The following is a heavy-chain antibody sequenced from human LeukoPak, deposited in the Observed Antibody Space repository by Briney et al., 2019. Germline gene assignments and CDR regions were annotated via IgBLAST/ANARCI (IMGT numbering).Heavy chain of an antibody. CDR1: GSTFRSHT. Sequence: PGGSLRLSCAASGSTFRSHTMNWVRQAPGKGLEWISYISNTGSVIYYADSVEGRFTISRDNAKNSLYLQMNSLRAEDTAVYYCARGPLRYCSISSCYMDYWGQGTLVTVSS. CDR2: ISNTGSVI. CDR3: ARGPLRYCSISSCYMDY. V-gene: IGHV3-48*04. J-gene: IGHJ4*02. D-gene: IGHD2-2*02.